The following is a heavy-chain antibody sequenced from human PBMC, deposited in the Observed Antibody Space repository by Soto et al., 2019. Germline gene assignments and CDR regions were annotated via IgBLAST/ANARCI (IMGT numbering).Heavy chain of an antibody. CDR1: GFTFSSYW. V-gene: IGHV3-7*03. CDR3: ARDRGNVDIVAAFDI. J-gene: IGHJ3*02. CDR2: IKQDGSEK. D-gene: IGHD5-12*01. Sequence: GGSLRLSCAASGFTFSSYWMSWVRQAPGKGLEWVANIKQDGSEKYYVDSVKGRFTISRDNAKNSLYPQMNSLRAEDTAVYYCARDRGNVDIVAAFDIWGQGTMVTVSS.